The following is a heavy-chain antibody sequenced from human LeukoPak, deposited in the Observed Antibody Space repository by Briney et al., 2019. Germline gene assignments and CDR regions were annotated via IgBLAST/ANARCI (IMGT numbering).Heavy chain of an antibody. V-gene: IGHV4-34*01. Sequence: SETLSLTCAVYGGSFSGYYWSWIRQPPGKGLEWIGEINHSGSTNYNPSLKSRVTISVDTSKNQFSLKLSSVTAADTAVYYCARSRVRRRSGGSCYYDYWGQGTLVTVSS. CDR3: ARSRVRRRSGGSCYYDY. CDR1: GGSFSGYY. CDR2: INHSGST. D-gene: IGHD2-15*01. J-gene: IGHJ4*02.